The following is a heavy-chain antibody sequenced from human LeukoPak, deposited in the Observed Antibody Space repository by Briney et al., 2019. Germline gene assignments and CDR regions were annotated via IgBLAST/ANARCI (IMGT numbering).Heavy chain of an antibody. Sequence: GGSLRLSCAASGFTFDDYAMHWVRQAPGKGLEWVSGISWNSGSIGYADSVKGRFTISRDNAKNSMYLQMNSLRAEDTALYYCAKARVGATYYFDYWGQGTLVTVSS. J-gene: IGHJ4*02. CDR1: GFTFDDYA. V-gene: IGHV3-9*01. CDR3: AKARVGATYYFDY. D-gene: IGHD1-26*01. CDR2: ISWNSGSI.